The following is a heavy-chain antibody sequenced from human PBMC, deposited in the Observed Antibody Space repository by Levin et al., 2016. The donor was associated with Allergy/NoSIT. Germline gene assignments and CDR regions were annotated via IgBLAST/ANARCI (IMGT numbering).Heavy chain of an antibody. CDR3: ARWSSSGWFSYDY. J-gene: IGHJ4*02. V-gene: IGHV4-34*01. Sequence: WIRQPPGKGLEWIGEINHSGSTNYNPSLKSRVTISVDTSKNQFSLKLSSVTAADTAVYYCARWSSSGWFSYDYWGQGTLVTVSS. CDR2: INHSGST. D-gene: IGHD6-19*01.